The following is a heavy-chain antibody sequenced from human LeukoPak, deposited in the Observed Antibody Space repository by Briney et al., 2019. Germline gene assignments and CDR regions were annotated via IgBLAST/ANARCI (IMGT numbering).Heavy chain of an antibody. V-gene: IGHV1-46*01. Sequence: ASVKVSCKASGYTFTSYYIDWVRQAPGQGLEWMGVINPSGGSTKYAQKFQGRVTMTGDPSTRTVYMELSSLTSDDTAVYYCARGTTDDYWGQGTPVTVSS. J-gene: IGHJ4*02. CDR3: ARGTTDDY. CDR1: GYTFTSYY. D-gene: IGHD1-1*01. CDR2: INPSGGST.